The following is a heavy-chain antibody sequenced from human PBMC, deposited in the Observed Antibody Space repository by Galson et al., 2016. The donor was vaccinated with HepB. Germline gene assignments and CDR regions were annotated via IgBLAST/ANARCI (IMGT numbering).Heavy chain of an antibody. V-gene: IGHV3-48*02. CDR2: ISITSGTI. CDR3: ARPQGSDWLPWNYGLDV. CDR1: GFSFTHYS. Sequence: SLRLSCAASGFSFTHYSMNWVRQAPGRGLEWLSHISITSGTIYYADSVKGRFTISRDNAKNSLYLQMNSLRDEDTAVYYCARPQGSDWLPWNYGLDVWGQGTTVIVSS. J-gene: IGHJ6*02. D-gene: IGHD3/OR15-3a*01.